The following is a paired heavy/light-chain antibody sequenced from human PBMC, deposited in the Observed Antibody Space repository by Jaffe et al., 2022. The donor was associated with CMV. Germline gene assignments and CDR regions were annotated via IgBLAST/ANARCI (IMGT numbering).Heavy chain of an antibody. CDR3: VRDVGYDKSPNHREGYFDY. Sequence: QVQLVESGGGLVNPGGSLRLSCAASGFSFSGFYMGWIRQAPGKGPEWVSYISSGSPSPYTKYADSVRGRFTISRDNARNSLNLQLTSLRAEDTAVYYCVRDVGYDKSPNHREGYFDYWGQGTLVTVFS. J-gene: IGHJ4*02. CDR2: ISSGSPSP. CDR1: GFSFSGFY. V-gene: IGHV3-11*06. D-gene: IGHD3-9*01.
Light chain of an antibody. CDR1: QAISSS. CDR3: QQYHSTPRT. V-gene: IGKV1-NL1*01. J-gene: IGKJ1*01. Sequence: DIQMTQSPSSLSASVGDRVTITCRATQAISSSLAWYQQKAGIAPKLLLFAASRLQGGVPSRFSGSGSGTDYTLTISSLQPEDFATYFCQQYHSTPRTFGQGTKVEVK. CDR2: AAS.